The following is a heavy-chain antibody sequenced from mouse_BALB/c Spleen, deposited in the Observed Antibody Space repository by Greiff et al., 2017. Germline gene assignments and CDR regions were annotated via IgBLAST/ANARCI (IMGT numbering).Heavy chain of an antibody. J-gene: IGHJ4*01. CDR2: ISSGGST. Sequence: EVQVVESGGGLVKPGGSLKLSCAASGFTFSSYAMSWVRQTPEKRLEWVASISSGGSTYYPDSVKGRFTISRDNARNILYLQMSSLRSEDTAMYYCARKWSYAMDYWGQGTSVTVSS. D-gene: IGHD1-1*02. CDR1: GFTFSSYA. V-gene: IGHV5-6-5*01. CDR3: ARKWSYAMDY.